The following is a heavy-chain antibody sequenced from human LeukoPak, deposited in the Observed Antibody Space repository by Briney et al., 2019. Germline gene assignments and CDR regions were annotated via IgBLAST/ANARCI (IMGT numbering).Heavy chain of an antibody. D-gene: IGHD5-18*01. J-gene: IGHJ4*02. Sequence: SGTLSLTCTVSGGSIRSYYWSWIRQPAGKGLEWIGRIYTNGNTNYNPSLESRVTMSVDTSRNQFSLKLISVTAADTAVYYCARGGSSYGSPFDYWGQGTLVTVSS. V-gene: IGHV4-4*07. CDR3: ARGGSSYGSPFDY. CDR1: GGSIRSYY. CDR2: IYTNGNT.